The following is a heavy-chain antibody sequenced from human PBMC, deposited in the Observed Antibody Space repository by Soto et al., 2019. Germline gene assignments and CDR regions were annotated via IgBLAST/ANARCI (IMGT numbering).Heavy chain of an antibody. CDR2: TRNKANSYTT. CDR3: ARVAGLVMIEY. V-gene: IGHV3-72*01. Sequence: PGGSLRLSCAASGFTFSDHYMDWVRQAPGKGLEWVGRTRNKANSYTTEYAASVKGRFTISRDDSKNSLYMQMNSLKTEDTAVYYCARVAGLVMIEYWGQGNLVTVSS. J-gene: IGHJ4*02. CDR1: GFTFSDHY. D-gene: IGHD3-22*01.